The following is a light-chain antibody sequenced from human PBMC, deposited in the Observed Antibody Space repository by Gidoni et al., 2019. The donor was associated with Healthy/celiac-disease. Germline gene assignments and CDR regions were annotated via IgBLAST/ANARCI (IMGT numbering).Light chain of an antibody. Sequence: DIVMTPSPDSLAVSLGERATINCKSSQSVLYSSNNKNYLAWYQQKPGQPPKLLIYWASTRESGVPDRFSGSGYGTDFTLTISSLQAEDVAVYYCQQYYSTPPTFGPGTKVDIK. CDR3: QQYYSTPPT. CDR1: QSVLYSSNNKNY. V-gene: IGKV4-1*01. J-gene: IGKJ3*01. CDR2: WAS.